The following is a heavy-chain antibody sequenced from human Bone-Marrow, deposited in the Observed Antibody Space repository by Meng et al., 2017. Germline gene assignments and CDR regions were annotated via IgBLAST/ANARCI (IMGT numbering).Heavy chain of an antibody. V-gene: IGHV1-2*02. J-gene: IGHJ4*02. CDR2: INPNSGGT. Sequence: ASVKVSCKASGYTFTGYYMHWVRQAPGQGLEWMGWINPNSGGTNYAQKFQGRVTMTRDTSISTAYMELSRLRSDDTAVYYCARVPLRCRGGSCYYFDYWGQGTLVTVSS. CDR3: ARVPLRCRGGSCYYFDY. CDR1: GYTFTGYY. D-gene: IGHD2-15*01.